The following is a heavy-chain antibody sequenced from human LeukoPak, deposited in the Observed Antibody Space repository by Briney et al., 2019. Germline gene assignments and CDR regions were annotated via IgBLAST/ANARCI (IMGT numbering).Heavy chain of an antibody. J-gene: IGHJ4*02. D-gene: IGHD4-23*01. CDR2: ISYDGSNK. V-gene: IGHV3-30*04. Sequence: GRSLRLSCAASGFTFSSYEMHWVRQAPGKGLEWVAVISYDGSNKYYADSVKGRFTISRDNSKNTLYLQMNSLRAEDTAVYYCATLRLTRLRWVFDLWARGTVVSVFS. CDR3: ATLRLTRLRWVFDL. CDR1: GFTFSSYE.